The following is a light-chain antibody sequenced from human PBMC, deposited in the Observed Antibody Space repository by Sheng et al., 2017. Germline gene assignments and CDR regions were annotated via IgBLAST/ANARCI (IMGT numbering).Light chain of an antibody. CDR1: QPVSGD. Sequence: EIVLTQSPDTLSLSPGERATLSCRASQPVSGDYLAWYQQKSGQAPRLLIFGASTRATGIPARFSGSGSGTEFTLTISSLQSEDFAVYYCQQYDNWPPTTFGQGTKVEIK. CDR3: QQYDNWPPTT. CDR2: GAS. J-gene: IGKJ1*01. V-gene: IGKV3-15*01.